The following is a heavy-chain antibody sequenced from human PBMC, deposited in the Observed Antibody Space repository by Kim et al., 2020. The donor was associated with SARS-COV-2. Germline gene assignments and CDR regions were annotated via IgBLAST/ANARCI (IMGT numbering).Heavy chain of an antibody. Sequence: GSTNYNPSLKSRVTISVDTSKNQFSLKLSSVTAADTAVYYCARGRPFVDYWGQGTLVTVSS. D-gene: IGHD2-21*01. J-gene: IGHJ4*02. V-gene: IGHV4-34*01. CDR3: ARGRPFVDY. CDR2: GST.